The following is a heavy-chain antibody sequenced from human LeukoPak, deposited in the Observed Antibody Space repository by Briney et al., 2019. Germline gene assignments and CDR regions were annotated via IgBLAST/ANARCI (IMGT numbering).Heavy chain of an antibody. D-gene: IGHD3-10*01. CDR3: ARVKYYGSGPFHAFDI. V-gene: IGHV4-59*01. J-gene: IGHJ3*02. CDR1: GGSISSYY. Sequence: PSETLSLTCTVSGGSISSYYWSWIRQPPGKGLEGIGYIYYSGSTNYNPSLKSRVTISVDTSKNQFSLKLSSVTAADTAVYYCARVKYYGSGPFHAFDIWGQGTMVTVSS. CDR2: IYYSGST.